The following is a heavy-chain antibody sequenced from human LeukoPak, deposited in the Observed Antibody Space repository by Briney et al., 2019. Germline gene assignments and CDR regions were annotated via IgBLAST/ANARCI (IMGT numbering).Heavy chain of an antibody. V-gene: IGHV3-53*05. D-gene: IGHD5-24*01. CDR3: ARDLTWGWLQLSYYYYYGMDV. CDR1: GFSVSSNY. J-gene: IGHJ6*02. CDR2: IFSGRNT. Sequence: GGSLRLSCAASGFSVSSNYMSWVRQAPGKGLDWVSVIFSGRNTYYADSVKGRFTISTDNSKNTLDLQMNSLRAEDTAVYYCARDLTWGWLQLSYYYYYGMDVWGQGTTVTVSS.